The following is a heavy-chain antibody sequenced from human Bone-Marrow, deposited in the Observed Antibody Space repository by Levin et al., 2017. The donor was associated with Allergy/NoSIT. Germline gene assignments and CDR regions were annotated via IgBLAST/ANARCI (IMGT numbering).Heavy chain of an antibody. Sequence: SCAASGFTFDDYAMHWVRQAPGKGPEWVSGISWDSGNIGYADSVKGRFTISRDNAKNSLYLQMNSLRAEDTAFYYCTKDIFSWGLGRGSAWCRTCCFDSWGQGTLVTVSS. J-gene: IGHJ4*02. CDR3: TKDIFSWGLGRGSAWCRTCCFDS. CDR1: GFTFDDYA. D-gene: IGHD4/OR15-4a*01. CDR2: ISWDSGNI. V-gene: IGHV3-9*01.